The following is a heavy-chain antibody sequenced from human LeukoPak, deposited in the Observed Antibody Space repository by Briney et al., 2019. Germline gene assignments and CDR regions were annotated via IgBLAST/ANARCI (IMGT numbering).Heavy chain of an antibody. CDR3: TKGVLGYSVPFLDC. V-gene: IGHV3-15*01. J-gene: IGHJ4*02. D-gene: IGHD3-10*02. Sequence: GGSLRLSCAASGFTFDKAWMTWVRQAPGKGLEWVGRIKSKIHGGTIDYAAPVKGRFTISRDNSKNTLYLQMNSLRAEDTAVYYCTKGVLGYSVPFLDCWGQGALVTVSS. CDR1: GFTFDKAW. CDR2: IKSKIHGGTI.